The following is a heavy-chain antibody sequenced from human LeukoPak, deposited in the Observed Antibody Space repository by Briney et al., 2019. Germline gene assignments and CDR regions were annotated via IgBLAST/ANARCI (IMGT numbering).Heavy chain of an antibody. CDR1: GFTLSSYW. D-gene: IGHD3-3*01. Sequence: GGSLRLSCAASGFTLSSYWMHWVRQAPGKGLVWVSRINTDGSSTSYADSVRGRFTISRDNSKSTLYLQMNSLTPEDTAVYYCAKDPPWDDFWSGSEPIWGQGTLVAVSS. J-gene: IGHJ4*02. CDR3: AKDPPWDDFWSGSEPI. V-gene: IGHV3-74*01. CDR2: INTDGSST.